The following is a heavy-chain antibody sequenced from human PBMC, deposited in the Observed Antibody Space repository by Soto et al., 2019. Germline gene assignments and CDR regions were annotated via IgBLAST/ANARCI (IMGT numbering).Heavy chain of an antibody. V-gene: IGHV4-39*01. CDR1: GGSISSSSYY. CDR3: ARHAGRIAAAGTGDYYYYGMDV. Sequence: PSETLSLTCTVSGGSISSSSYYWGWNRQPPGKGLEWIGSIYYSGSTYYNPSLKSRVTISVDTSKNQFSLKLSSVTAADTAVYYCARHAGRIAAAGTGDYYYYGMDVWGQGTTVTVSS. J-gene: IGHJ6*02. CDR2: IYYSGST. D-gene: IGHD6-13*01.